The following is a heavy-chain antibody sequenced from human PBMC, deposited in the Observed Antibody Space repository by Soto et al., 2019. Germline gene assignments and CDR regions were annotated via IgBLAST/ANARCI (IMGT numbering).Heavy chain of an antibody. D-gene: IGHD6-19*01. V-gene: IGHV3-64*01. CDR1: GFTFSSYA. J-gene: IGHJ4*02. CDR3: ARDRASSGWYVGTTFDY. Sequence: EVQLVESGGGLVQPGGSLRLSCAASGFTFSSYAMHWVRQAPGKGLEYVSAISSNGGSTYYANSVKGRFTISRDNSKNPLYLQMGSLRAEDMAVYYCARDRASSGWYVGTTFDYWGQGTLVTVSS. CDR2: ISSNGGST.